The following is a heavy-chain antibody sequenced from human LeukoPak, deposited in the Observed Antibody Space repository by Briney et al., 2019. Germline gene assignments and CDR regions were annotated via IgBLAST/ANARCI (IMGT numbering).Heavy chain of an antibody. CDR1: GFTFSSYG. J-gene: IGHJ4*02. CDR3: ARVGSGWYDFDY. D-gene: IGHD6-19*01. V-gene: IGHV3-30*03. CDR2: ISYDGDNK. Sequence: PGRSLRLSCAASGFTFSSYGMHWVRQAPGKGLEWVAVISYDGDNKYYADSVKGRFTISRDNSKNTLYLQMNSLRAEDTAVYYCARVGSGWYDFDYWGQGTLVTVSS.